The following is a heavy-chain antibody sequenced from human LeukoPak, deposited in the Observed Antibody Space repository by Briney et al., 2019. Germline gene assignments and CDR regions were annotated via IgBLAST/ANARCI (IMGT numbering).Heavy chain of an antibody. J-gene: IGHJ4*02. V-gene: IGHV3-7*01. Sequence: GGSLRLSCAASGFTFANYWMSWVRQAPGKGPEWVANIKQDGSEKKYVDYVKGRFTVSRENAKNSLSLEISSLRAEDTAVYYCARDGRDGQNDFWGQGTLVTVSS. D-gene: IGHD5-24*01. CDR3: ARDGRDGQNDF. CDR1: GFTFANYW. CDR2: IKQDGSEK.